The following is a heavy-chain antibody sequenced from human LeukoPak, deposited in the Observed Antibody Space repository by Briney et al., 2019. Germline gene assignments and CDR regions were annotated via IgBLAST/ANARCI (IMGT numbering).Heavy chain of an antibody. CDR2: INHSGST. CDR3: ARPYSSSWYLRRGYYYYGMDV. CDR1: GGSFSGYY. D-gene: IGHD6-13*01. J-gene: IGHJ6*02. V-gene: IGHV4-34*01. Sequence: SETLSLTCAVYGGSFSGYYWSWIRQPPGKGLEWIGEINHSGSTNYNPSLKSRVTISVDTSKNQFSLKLSSVTAAGTAVYYCARPYSSSWYLRRGYYYYGMDVWGQGTTVTVSS.